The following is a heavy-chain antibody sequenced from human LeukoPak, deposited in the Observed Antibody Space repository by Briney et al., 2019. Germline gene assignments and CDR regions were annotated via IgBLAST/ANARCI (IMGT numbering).Heavy chain of an antibody. D-gene: IGHD2-2*01. CDR1: GYTFTGYY. J-gene: IGHJ6*03. CDR2: INPNSGGT. CDR3: AGRRYCSSTSCYRDYYYMDV. V-gene: IGHV1-2*02. Sequence: GASVKVSCKASGYTFTGYYMHWVRQAPGQGLEWMGWINPNSGGTNYAQKFQGRVTMTRDTSISTAYMELRRLRSDDTAVYYCAGRRYCSSTSCYRDYYYMDVWGKGNTVTVSS.